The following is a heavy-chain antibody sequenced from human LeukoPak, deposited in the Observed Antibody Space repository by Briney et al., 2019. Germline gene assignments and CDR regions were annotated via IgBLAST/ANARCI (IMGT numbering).Heavy chain of an antibody. V-gene: IGHV3-23*01. CDR3: AKNRGGVAAAGDY. CDR1: GFTFHTYA. J-gene: IGHJ4*02. CDR2: ISGSGQST. D-gene: IGHD6-13*01. Sequence: GGSLRLSCVASGFTFHTYAMVWVRQAPGKGLEWVSTISGSGQSTYYADSVKDRFSISRDNSGNTLFLQMDGLRPEDTATYYCAKNRGGVAAAGDYWGQGTVVTVSS.